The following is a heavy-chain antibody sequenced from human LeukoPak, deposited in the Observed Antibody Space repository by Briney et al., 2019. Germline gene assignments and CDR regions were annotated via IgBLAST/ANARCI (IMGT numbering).Heavy chain of an antibody. V-gene: IGHV3-23*01. CDR2: ISGSGGST. J-gene: IGHJ4*02. Sequence: GGPLRLSCAASGFTFSSYAMSWVRQAPGKGLEWVSAISGSGGSTYYADSVKGRFTISRDNSKNTLYLQMNSLRAEDTAVYYCAKDVFRTMAFYFDYWGQGTLVTVSS. D-gene: IGHD3-10*01. CDR3: AKDVFRTMAFYFDY. CDR1: GFTFSSYA.